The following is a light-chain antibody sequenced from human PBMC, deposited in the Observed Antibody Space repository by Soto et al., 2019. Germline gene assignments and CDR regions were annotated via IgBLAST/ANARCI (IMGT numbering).Light chain of an antibody. V-gene: IGKV1-9*01. CDR1: QGISSY. Sequence: DLQLTQSPSFLSASVGDRVTITCRASQGISSYLAWYQQKSGTAPKLLIYPASTLQSGVPSRFSGSGSGTEFTLTISSLQPEDFATYFCQQVNSYPITFGQGTRLEIK. J-gene: IGKJ5*01. CDR2: PAS. CDR3: QQVNSYPIT.